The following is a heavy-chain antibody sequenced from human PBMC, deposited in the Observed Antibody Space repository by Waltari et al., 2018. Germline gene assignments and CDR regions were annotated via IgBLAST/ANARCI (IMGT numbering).Heavy chain of an antibody. V-gene: IGHV4-4*07. Sequence: QVQLQESGPGLVKPSETLSLTCTVSGGSISSYYWSWIRQPAGKGLEWIGRIYTSGSTNYNPSLKSRVTMSVDTSKNQFSLKLSSVTAADTAVYYCARDQLGLSYGSNWFDPWGQGTLVTVSS. CDR1: GGSISSYY. D-gene: IGHD5-18*01. CDR2: IYTSGST. J-gene: IGHJ5*02. CDR3: ARDQLGLSYGSNWFDP.